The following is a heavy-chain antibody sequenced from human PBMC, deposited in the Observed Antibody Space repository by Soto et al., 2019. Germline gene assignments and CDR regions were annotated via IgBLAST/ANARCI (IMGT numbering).Heavy chain of an antibody. CDR2: IDHLETT. J-gene: IGHJ4*02. V-gene: IGHV4-30-2*01. Sequence: PSETLSLTCTVSGASITYGAYSWSWIRQTPGKGLEWIGYIDHLETTFYNPSFESRLTLSLDRTKNQFSLNLKSMSAADRAVYFCARGGRFDSFDYWGQGILVSVSS. CDR1: GASITYGAYS. D-gene: IGHD3-10*01. CDR3: ARGGRFDSFDY.